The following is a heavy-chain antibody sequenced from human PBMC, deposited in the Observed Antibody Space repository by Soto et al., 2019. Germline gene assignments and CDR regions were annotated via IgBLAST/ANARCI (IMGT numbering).Heavy chain of an antibody. J-gene: IGHJ4*02. CDR3: ARRFDLGVWDYFDY. Sequence: SETLSLTCTVSGGSISSSNYYWDWIRQPPGKGLEWIGGIYYSGNTHYNPSLKSRVTISVDTSKNQFSLKLRSVTAADTAAYYCARRFDLGVWDYFDYWGQGTLVTVSS. D-gene: IGHD3-16*01. CDR2: IYYSGNT. CDR1: GGSISSSNYY. V-gene: IGHV4-39*01.